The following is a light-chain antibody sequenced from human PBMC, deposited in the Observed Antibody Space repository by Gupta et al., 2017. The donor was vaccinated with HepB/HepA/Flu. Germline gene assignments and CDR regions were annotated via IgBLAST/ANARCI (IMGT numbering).Light chain of an antibody. CDR3: QQRSNWPMYT. Sequence: EIVLTQSPATLSLSPGERATLSCRASKSVNSFLGWYQQKPGQAPRLLIYDASRRAPGIPARFIGSGCGTDFSLTISSREPEDFAVYYCQQRSNWPMYTFGQGTKLEIK. CDR1: KSVNSF. CDR2: DAS. J-gene: IGKJ2*01. V-gene: IGKV3-11*01.